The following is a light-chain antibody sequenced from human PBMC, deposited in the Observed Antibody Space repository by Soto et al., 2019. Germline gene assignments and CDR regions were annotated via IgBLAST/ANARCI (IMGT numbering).Light chain of an antibody. J-gene: IGKJ4*01. CDR2: GAS. Sequence: IVLTQSPGTLSLSPGERATLSCRASQTVRTNYLAWFQHKPGQAPRLLIYGASSRATGIPDRFSGSGSGTDLTLTINRLEPEDFAVYFCQQYSDSPLTFGGGTKVEIK. CDR3: QQYSDSPLT. CDR1: QTVRTNY. V-gene: IGKV3-20*01.